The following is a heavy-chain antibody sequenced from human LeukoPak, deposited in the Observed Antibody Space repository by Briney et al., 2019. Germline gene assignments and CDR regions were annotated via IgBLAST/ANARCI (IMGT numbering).Heavy chain of an antibody. D-gene: IGHD6-13*01. CDR3: ARDQGSLTRSWYTGY. Sequence: ASVKVSCKASGYTLTGYHIHWVRQAPGQGLEWMGRINPYSGDTNFAQKFQGRVTMTRDTSITTAYMDLSSLTPDDTAVYFCARDQGSLTRSWYTGYWGQGTLVTVSS. CDR1: GYTLTGYH. CDR2: INPYSGDT. J-gene: IGHJ4*02. V-gene: IGHV1-2*06.